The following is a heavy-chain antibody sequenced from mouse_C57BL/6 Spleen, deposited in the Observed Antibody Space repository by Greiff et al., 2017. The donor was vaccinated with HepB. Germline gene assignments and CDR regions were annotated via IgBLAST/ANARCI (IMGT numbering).Heavy chain of an antibody. CDR1: GYSITSGYY. D-gene: IGHD1-1*01. CDR3: ARHWGSSSRYFDV. Sequence: EVQLVESGPGLVKPSQSLSLTCSVTGYSITSGYYWNWIRQFPGNKLEWMGYISYDGSNNYNPSLKNRISITRDTSKNQFFLKLNSVTTEDTATYYCARHWGSSSRYFDVWGTGTTVTVSS. V-gene: IGHV3-6*01. CDR2: ISYDGSN. J-gene: IGHJ1*03.